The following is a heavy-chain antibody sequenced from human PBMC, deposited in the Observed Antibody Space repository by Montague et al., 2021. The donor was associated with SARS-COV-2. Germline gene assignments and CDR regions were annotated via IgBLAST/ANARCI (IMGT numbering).Heavy chain of an antibody. D-gene: IGHD2-2*01. V-gene: IGHV4-59*01. J-gene: IGHJ4*02. CDR1: GGSISGYK. CDR3: ARAPPTCFIANCVNYFDY. Sequence: SETLSLTCAVSGGSISGYKWTWMRQPPGKGLEWLGHIYYTGSTKYNPSLKSRVTISIDTPKNQFSLKLRSVTAADTAVYFCARAPPTCFIANCVNYFDYWGQGALVTVSS. CDR2: IYYTGST.